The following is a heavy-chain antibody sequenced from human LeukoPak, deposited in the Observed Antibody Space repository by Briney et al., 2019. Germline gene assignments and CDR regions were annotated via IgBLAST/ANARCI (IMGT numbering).Heavy chain of an antibody. D-gene: IGHD2-8*01. V-gene: IGHV3-30*02. J-gene: IGHJ4*02. Sequence: PGGSLRLSRAASGFTFSTSEMHWVRQAPGKGLEWVAFIHFDGSVKYYVDSVKDRFTISRDNSKNTMYLQMNSLRIEDTAVYYCTKEGPRCSQNDYWRQGTLVTVSS. CDR3: TKEGPRCSQNDY. CDR2: IHFDGSVK. CDR1: GFTFSTSE.